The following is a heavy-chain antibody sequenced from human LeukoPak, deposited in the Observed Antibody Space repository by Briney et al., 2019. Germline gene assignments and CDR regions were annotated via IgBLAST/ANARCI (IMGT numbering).Heavy chain of an antibody. CDR1: GYTFTSYD. Sequence: ASVKVSCKASGYTFTSYDINWVRQATGQGLEWMGWMNPNGGNTRYAQTFQGRVTITRNTSISTAYMELNSVRSEDTAVYSCASSPSCEHPYYYCYLMDVWGKGTTVTVS. V-gene: IGHV1-8*01. J-gene: IGHJ6*03. D-gene: IGHD1/OR15-1a*01. CDR2: MNPNGGNT. CDR3: ASSPSCEHPYYYCYLMDV.